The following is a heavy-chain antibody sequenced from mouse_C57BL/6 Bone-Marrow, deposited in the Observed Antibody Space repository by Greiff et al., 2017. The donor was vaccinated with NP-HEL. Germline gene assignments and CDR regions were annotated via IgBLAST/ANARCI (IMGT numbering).Heavy chain of an antibody. Sequence: QVQLQQSGAELMKPGASVKLSCKATGYTFTGYWIEWVKQTPGHGLEWIGEILPGSGCTNYNENLKGRATFTADTSSNTAYMQLSSLTTEKSAISYCAWGRLLRFDCWGQGTTLTVSA. CDR3: AWGRLLRFDC. D-gene: IGHD2-3*01. CDR2: ILPGSGCT. J-gene: IGHJ2*01. V-gene: IGHV1-9*01. CDR1: GYTFTGYW.